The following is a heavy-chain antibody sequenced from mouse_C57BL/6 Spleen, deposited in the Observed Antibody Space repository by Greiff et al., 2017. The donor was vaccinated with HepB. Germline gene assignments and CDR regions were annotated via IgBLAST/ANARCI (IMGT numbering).Heavy chain of an antibody. Sequence: EVQLVESGGGLVKPGGSLKLSCAASGFTFSSYAMSWVRQTPEKRLEWVATISDGGSYTYYPDNVKGRFTISRDNAKNNLYLQMSHLKSEDTAMYYCARDGYGSSLDYWGQGTTLTVSS. V-gene: IGHV5-4*01. CDR3: ARDGYGSSLDY. CDR2: ISDGGSYT. D-gene: IGHD1-1*01. CDR1: GFTFSSYA. J-gene: IGHJ2*01.